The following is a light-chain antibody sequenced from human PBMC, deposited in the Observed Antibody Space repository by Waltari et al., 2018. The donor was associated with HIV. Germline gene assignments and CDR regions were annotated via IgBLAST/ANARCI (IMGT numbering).Light chain of an antibody. J-gene: IGLJ1*01. CDR3: AAWDDSLLYV. Sequence: HSVLPQPHSASETTGPGATISCSGSTFNTRSITVTWYQQLPGTAPKLLIYNNNLRPSGVPDRFSGSKSGTSASLAISGLQSEDEADYYCAAWDDSLLYVFGTGTKVTVL. CDR2: NNN. V-gene: IGLV1-44*01. CDR1: TFNTRSIT.